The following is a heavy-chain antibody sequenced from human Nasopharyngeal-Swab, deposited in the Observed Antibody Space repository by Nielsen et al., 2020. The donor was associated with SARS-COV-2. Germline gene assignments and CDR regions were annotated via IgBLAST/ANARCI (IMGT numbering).Heavy chain of an antibody. J-gene: IGHJ4*02. Sequence: GASLRLSCAASGFTFSDSAIHWVRQASGKGLQFVGRVKSKVNNYATAYSASVKGRFIIIRDDPTNKAYLQMNSLKTEDTAMYYCTRCGGGCYSGRDYWGQGTLVTVSS. CDR3: TRCGGGCYSGRDY. V-gene: IGHV3-73*01. CDR2: VKSKVNNYAT. CDR1: GFTFSDSA. D-gene: IGHD2-15*01.